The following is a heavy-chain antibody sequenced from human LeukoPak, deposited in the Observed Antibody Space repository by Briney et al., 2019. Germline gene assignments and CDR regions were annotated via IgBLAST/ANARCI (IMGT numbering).Heavy chain of an antibody. Sequence: PSETLSLTCTVSGGSISSYYWSWIRQPPGKGLEWIGYIYYSGSTNYNPSLKSRVTISVDTSKNQFSLKLSSVTAADTVVYYCARGAITMVRGVIITAFDYWGQGTLVTVSS. D-gene: IGHD3-10*01. J-gene: IGHJ4*02. CDR1: GGSISSYY. CDR3: ARGAITMVRGVIITAFDY. V-gene: IGHV4-59*01. CDR2: IYYSGST.